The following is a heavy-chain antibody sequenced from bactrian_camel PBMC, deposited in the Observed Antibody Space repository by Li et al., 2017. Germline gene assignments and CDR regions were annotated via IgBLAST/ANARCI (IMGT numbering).Heavy chain of an antibody. V-gene: IGHV3S60*01. D-gene: IGHD6*01. CDR3: AAGRWYTDEYKY. Sequence: HVQLVESGGGSVQAGDTLRLTCTASGFSFDNTEMGWFRQAPGNDCEFISGIKSDGSTYYADFAKGRFTISQDSAKNTRYLQMNSLKSEDTALYYCAAGRWYTDEYKYWGQGTQVTVS. CDR1: GFSFDNTE. CDR2: IKSDGST. J-gene: IGHJ4*01.